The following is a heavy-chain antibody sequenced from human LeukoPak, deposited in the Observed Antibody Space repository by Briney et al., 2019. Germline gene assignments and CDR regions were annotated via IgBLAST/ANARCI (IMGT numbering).Heavy chain of an antibody. D-gene: IGHD6-19*01. CDR2: ISGSGGST. CDR3: ARDPLTWLAVANDAFDI. J-gene: IGHJ3*02. Sequence: PGGSLRLSCAASEFTFSSYGMSWVRQAPGKGLEWVSSISGSGGSTQYADSVQGRFAISRDNSKNTLYLQMNSLRAEDTAVYYCARDPLTWLAVANDAFDIWGQGTMVTVSS. V-gene: IGHV3-23*01. CDR1: EFTFSSYG.